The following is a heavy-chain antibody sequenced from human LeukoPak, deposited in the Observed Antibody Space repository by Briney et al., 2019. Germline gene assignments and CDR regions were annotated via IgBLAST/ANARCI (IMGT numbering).Heavy chain of an antibody. D-gene: IGHD3-3*01. CDR1: GFTFSSYS. V-gene: IGHV3-21*01. CDR2: ISSSSSYL. J-gene: IGHJ4*02. CDR3: ARDLGFWSGYFSSFDY. Sequence: GGSLRLSCAASGFTFSSYSMNWVRQAPGKGLEWVSSISSSSSYLYYADSVKGRFTISRDNAKNSLYLQMNSLRAEDTAVYYCARDLGFWSGYFSSFDYWGQGTLVTVSS.